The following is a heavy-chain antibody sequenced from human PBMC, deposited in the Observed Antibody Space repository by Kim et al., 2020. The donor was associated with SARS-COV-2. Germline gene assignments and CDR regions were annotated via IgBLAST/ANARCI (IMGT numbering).Heavy chain of an antibody. Sequence: NPDSGGTNYAQKFQGRVTMTRDTSIRTAYMALSRLRSDDSAVYYCARGYDYWGQGTLVTVSS. CDR3: ARGYDY. CDR2: NPDSGGT. V-gene: IGHV1-2*02. J-gene: IGHJ4*02.